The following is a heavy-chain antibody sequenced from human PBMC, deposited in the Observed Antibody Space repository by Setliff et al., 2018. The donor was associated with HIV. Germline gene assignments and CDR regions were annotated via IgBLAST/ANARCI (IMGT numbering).Heavy chain of an antibody. CDR1: GYSFPTYW. CDR3: TRLWHENWGGVDY. D-gene: IGHD3-16*01. V-gene: IGHV5-51*01. CDR2: IYPGDSDT. Sequence: GESLKISCKGSGYSFPTYWIAWVRQMPGKGLEWMGIIYPGDSDTRYSPSFQGQVTISVDKSTNTAFLQWTSLRASDNAMYYCTRLWHENWGGVDYWGQGTLVTVSS. J-gene: IGHJ4*02.